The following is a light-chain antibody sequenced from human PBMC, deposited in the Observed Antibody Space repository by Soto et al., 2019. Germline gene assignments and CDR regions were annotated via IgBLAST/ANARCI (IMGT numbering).Light chain of an antibody. V-gene: IGKV1-5*03. CDR2: KAS. CDR1: QGVSSW. Sequence: DIQMTQSPSSVSASVGDRVTITCRASQGVSSWLAWYQQKPGKAPNLLIYKASTLESGVPSRFNGSGSGTEFTLTISSLQPADFATYYCQQYNSYWTFGPGTKVDIK. CDR3: QQYNSYWT. J-gene: IGKJ1*01.